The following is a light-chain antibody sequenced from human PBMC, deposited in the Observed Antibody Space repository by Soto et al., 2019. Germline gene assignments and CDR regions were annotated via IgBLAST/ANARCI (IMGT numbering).Light chain of an antibody. CDR2: AAS. Sequence: DIQLTQSPSFLSASVGDRVTITCRASQGSSTYLGWYQQKPGKAPNLLIYAASTLQDGVPSRLSGSGSGTEFTLTISSLQPEDFATYYCQQLKSYPITFGQGTRLEIK. CDR1: QGSSTY. J-gene: IGKJ5*01. V-gene: IGKV1-9*01. CDR3: QQLKSYPIT.